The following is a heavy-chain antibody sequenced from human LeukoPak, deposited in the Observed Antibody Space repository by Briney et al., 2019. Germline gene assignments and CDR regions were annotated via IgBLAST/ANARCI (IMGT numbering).Heavy chain of an antibody. CDR2: ISGSGGST. V-gene: IGHV3-23*01. CDR3: AKVDVLSSWYFYFDY. CDR1: GFTFSSYA. Sequence: PGGSLRLSCAASGFTFSSYAMSWVRQAPGKGLEWVSAISGSGGSTYYADSVKGRFTISRDNSKNTLYLQMNSLRAEDTDVYYCAKVDVLSSWYFYFDYWGQGTLVTVSS. J-gene: IGHJ4*02. D-gene: IGHD6-13*01.